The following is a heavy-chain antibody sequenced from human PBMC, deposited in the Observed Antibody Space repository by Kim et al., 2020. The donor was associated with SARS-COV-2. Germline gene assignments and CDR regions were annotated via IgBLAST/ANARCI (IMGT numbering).Heavy chain of an antibody. Sequence: DSVRGRFTISRDNSKNTLFLQMNSLRAEDTAVYFCAKSTVASTLRKGLDVWGQGTTVTVSS. CDR3: AKSTVASTLRKGLDV. J-gene: IGHJ6*02. D-gene: IGHD4-17*01. V-gene: IGHV3-23*01.